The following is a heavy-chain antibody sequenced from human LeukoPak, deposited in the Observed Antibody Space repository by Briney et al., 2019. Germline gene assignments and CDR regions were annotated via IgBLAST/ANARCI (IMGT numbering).Heavy chain of an antibody. V-gene: IGHV3-23*01. CDR1: GXTFSSYA. J-gene: IGHJ4*02. CDR2: ISGSGGST. D-gene: IGHD3-16*01. CDR3: AKDLGVSNPVPYYFDY. Sequence: QPGGSLRLSCAASGXTFSSYAMSWVRQAPGKGLEWVSAISGSGGSTYYADSVKGRFTISRDNSKNTLYLQMNSLRAEDTAVYYCAKDLGVSNPVPYYFDYWGQGTLVTVSS.